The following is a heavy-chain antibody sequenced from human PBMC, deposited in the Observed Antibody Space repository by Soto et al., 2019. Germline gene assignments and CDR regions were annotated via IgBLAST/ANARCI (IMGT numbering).Heavy chain of an antibody. D-gene: IGHD2-15*01. CDR1: GGSVDNNNYN. V-gene: IGHV4-39*01. J-gene: IGHJ6*02. Sequence: SETLSLTCTVSGGSVDNNNYNWGWIRQSPGKGLEWIASLYYSGSTYYNPSLKSRVTISVDTSKTQFSLKLTSVTAADTALYYCARHSGVASNFYYGMDVWGQGTTVTVSS. CDR2: LYYSGST. CDR3: ARHSGVASNFYYGMDV.